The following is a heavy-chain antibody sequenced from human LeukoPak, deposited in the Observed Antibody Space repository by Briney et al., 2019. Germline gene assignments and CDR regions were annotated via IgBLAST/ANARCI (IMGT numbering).Heavy chain of an antibody. Sequence: GASVKVSCKASGGTFSSYAISWVRQAPGQGLEWMGGIIPIFGTANYAQKFQGRVTMTRDTSTSTVYMELSSLRSEDTAVYYCARVPTRVGYFDYWGQGTLVTVSS. CDR1: GGTFSSYA. J-gene: IGHJ4*02. CDR3: ARVPTRVGYFDY. V-gene: IGHV1-69*05. D-gene: IGHD3-10*02. CDR2: IIPIFGTA.